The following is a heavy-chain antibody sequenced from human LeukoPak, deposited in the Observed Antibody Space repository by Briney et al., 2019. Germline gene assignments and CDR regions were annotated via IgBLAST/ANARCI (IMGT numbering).Heavy chain of an antibody. V-gene: IGHV4-39*01. D-gene: IGHD3-10*01. CDR2: IYYSGST. J-gene: IGHJ4*02. CDR3: KLIFGGFGELQGESDY. Sequence: PSETLSLTCTVSGGSISSSSYYWGWIRQPPGKGLEWIGSIYYSGSTYYNPSLKSRVTISVDTSKNQFSLKLSSVTAADTAVYYCKLIFGGFGELQGESDYWGQGTLVTVSS. CDR1: GGSISSSSYY.